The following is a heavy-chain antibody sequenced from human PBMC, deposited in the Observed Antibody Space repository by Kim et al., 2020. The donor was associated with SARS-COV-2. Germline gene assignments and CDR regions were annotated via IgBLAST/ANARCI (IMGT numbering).Heavy chain of an antibody. V-gene: IGHV3-33*08. J-gene: IGHJ3*02. CDR1: GFTFSSYG. D-gene: IGHD2-15*01. CDR2: IWYDGSNK. Sequence: GGSLRLSCAASGFTFSSYGMHWVRQAPGKGLEWVAVIWYDGSNKYYADSVKGRFTISRDNSKNTLYLQMNSLRAEDTAVYYCARGGVVAAGFHGAFDIWGQGTMVTVSS. CDR3: ARGGVVAAGFHGAFDI.